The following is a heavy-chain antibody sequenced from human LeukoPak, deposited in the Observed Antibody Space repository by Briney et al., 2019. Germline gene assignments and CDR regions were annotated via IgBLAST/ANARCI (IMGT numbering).Heavy chain of an antibody. D-gene: IGHD6-19*01. V-gene: IGHV1-69*04. CDR2: IIPILGIA. CDR1: GGTFSSYA. J-gene: IGHJ4*02. CDR3: ARDLGIAVARTPFDY. Sequence: GASVKVSCKASGGTFSSYAISWVRQAPGQGLEWMGRIIPILGIANYARKFQGRVTITADKSTSTAYMELSSLRSEDTAVYYCARDLGIAVARTPFDYWGQGTLVTVSS.